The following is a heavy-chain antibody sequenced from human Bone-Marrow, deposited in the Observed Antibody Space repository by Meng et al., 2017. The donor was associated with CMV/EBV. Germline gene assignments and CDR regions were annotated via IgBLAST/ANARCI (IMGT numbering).Heavy chain of an antibody. D-gene: IGHD3-3*01. V-gene: IGHV1-18*01. CDR3: ARAAENYDFWSGYYYYYYGMDV. Sequence: ASVKVSCKASGYTFTSYDINWVRQATGQGLEWMGWISAYNGNTNYAQKLQGRVTMTTDTSTSTAYMELRSLRSDDTAVYYCARAAENYDFWSGYYYYYYGMDVWGQGTTVTVSS. J-gene: IGHJ6*02. CDR1: GYTFTSYD. CDR2: ISAYNGNT.